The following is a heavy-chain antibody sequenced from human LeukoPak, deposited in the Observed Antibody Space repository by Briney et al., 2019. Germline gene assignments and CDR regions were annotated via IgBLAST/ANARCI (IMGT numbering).Heavy chain of an antibody. CDR1: GGSFSGYY. V-gene: IGHV4-4*09. CDR2: IYTSGST. CDR3: ARRRPEAFDI. Sequence: SETLPLTCAVYGGSFSGYYWNWIRQPPGKGLEWIGYIYTSGSTNYNPSLKSRVTISLDTSKNQFSLKLSSVTAADTAVYYCARRRPEAFDIWGQGTMVTVSS. J-gene: IGHJ3*02.